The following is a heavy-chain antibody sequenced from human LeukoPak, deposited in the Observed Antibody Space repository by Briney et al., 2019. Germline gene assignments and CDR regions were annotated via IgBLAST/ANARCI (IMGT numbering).Heavy chain of an antibody. J-gene: IGHJ4*02. CDR2: ISYDGSNK. V-gene: IGHV3-30-3*01. CDR3: AKDALRYSSGWYVRSYFDY. D-gene: IGHD6-19*01. Sequence: GGPLRLSCAASGFTFSSYAMHWVRQAPGKGLEWVAVISYDGSNKYYADSVKGRFTISRDNSKNTLYLQMNSLRAEDTAVYYCAKDALRYSSGWYVRSYFDYWGQGTLVTVSS. CDR1: GFTFSSYA.